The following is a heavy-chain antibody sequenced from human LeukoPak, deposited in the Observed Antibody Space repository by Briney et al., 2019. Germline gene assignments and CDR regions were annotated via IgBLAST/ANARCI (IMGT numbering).Heavy chain of an antibody. CDR2: ISAYNGNT. D-gene: IGHD5-18*01. CDR1: GYTFTSYG. CDR3: ARDGSGYSYRKLYYGMDV. Sequence: GASVKVSCKASGYTFTSYGISWVRQAPGQGLEWMGWISAYNGNTSYAQKLQGRVTMTTDTSTSTAYMELRSLRSDDTAVYYCARDGSGYSYRKLYYGMDVWGQGTTVTVSS. V-gene: IGHV1-18*01. J-gene: IGHJ6*02.